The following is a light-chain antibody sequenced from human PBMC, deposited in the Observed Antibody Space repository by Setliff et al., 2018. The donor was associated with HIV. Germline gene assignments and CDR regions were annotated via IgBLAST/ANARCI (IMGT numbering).Light chain of an antibody. Sequence: QAVVTQEPAFSVSPGGTVTLTCGLTSGSVSTSNYPSWYQQTPGQAPRTLIYSTNIRSSGVPARFSGSIVGNKAALTIAGAQADDESDYFCLLYLSSGIYDFGTGTKVTVL. CDR3: LLYLSSGIYD. CDR2: STN. CDR1: SGSVSTSNY. J-gene: IGLJ1*01. V-gene: IGLV8-61*01.